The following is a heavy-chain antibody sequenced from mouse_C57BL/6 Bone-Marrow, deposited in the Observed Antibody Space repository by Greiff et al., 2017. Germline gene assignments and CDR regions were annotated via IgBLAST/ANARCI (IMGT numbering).Heavy chain of an antibody. J-gene: IGHJ4*01. CDR2: ISSGGDYI. V-gene: IGHV5-9-1*02. Sequence: EVKLVESGEGLVKPGGSLKLSCAASGFTFSSYAMSWVRQTPEKRLEWVAYISSGGDYIYYADTVKGRVTISRDNARNTLYLQMSSLKSEDTAMYYCTRDYYGSSYDYAMDYWGRGTSVTVSS. CDR1: GFTFSSYA. CDR3: TRDYYGSSYDYAMDY. D-gene: IGHD1-1*01.